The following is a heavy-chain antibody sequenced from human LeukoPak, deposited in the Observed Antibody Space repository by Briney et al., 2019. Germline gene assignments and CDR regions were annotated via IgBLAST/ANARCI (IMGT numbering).Heavy chain of an antibody. D-gene: IGHD1-7*01. J-gene: IGHJ3*02. Sequence: GGSLRLSCAASGLTFSRYWMHWVRQAPGKGLVWVSRINSDGSSTSYADSVKGRFTISRDNAKNTLYLQMNSLRAEDTAVYYCARERYNWNYVYGAFDIWGQGTMVTVSS. CDR3: ARERYNWNYVYGAFDI. CDR2: INSDGSST. CDR1: GLTFSRYW. V-gene: IGHV3-74*01.